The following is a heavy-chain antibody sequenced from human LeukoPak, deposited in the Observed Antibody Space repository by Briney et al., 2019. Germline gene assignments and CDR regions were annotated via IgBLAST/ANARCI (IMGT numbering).Heavy chain of an antibody. CDR2: IWYDGSNK. J-gene: IGHJ4*02. CDR3: ARDGYYYGSGSYPPFDY. CDR1: GITFSSYG. D-gene: IGHD3-10*01. Sequence: GGSLRLSCAASGITFSSYGMHWVRQAPGKGLEWVAAIWYDGSNKYYADSVKGRFTISRDNSKNTLYLQMNSLRAEDTAVYYCARDGYYYGSGSYPPFDYWGQGTLVTVSS. V-gene: IGHV3-33*01.